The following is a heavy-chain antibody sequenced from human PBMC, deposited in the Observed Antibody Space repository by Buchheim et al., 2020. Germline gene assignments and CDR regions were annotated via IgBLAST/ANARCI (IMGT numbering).Heavy chain of an antibody. Sequence: DVQLVESGGGLVQPGGSLRLSCAASGFIFINYSMNWVRLAPGKGLEWISYITSSSNIIYYADSVKGRFTISRDNAKNSMYLQMDSLRAEDTAVYYCARDKGGSYYDYWGQGTL. CDR3: ARDKGGSYYDY. V-gene: IGHV3-48*01. J-gene: IGHJ4*02. CDR1: GFIFINYS. D-gene: IGHD1-26*01. CDR2: ITSSSNII.